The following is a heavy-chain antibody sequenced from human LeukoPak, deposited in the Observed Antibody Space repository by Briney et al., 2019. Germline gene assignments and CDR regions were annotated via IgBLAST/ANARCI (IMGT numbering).Heavy chain of an antibody. D-gene: IGHD1-26*01. CDR1: GGSITSGAYY. V-gene: IGHV4-39*01. J-gene: IGHJ5*02. CDR3: ARHSPILVGTTYNWFDP. CDR2: IYYSAST. Sequence: SETLSLTCTVSGGSITSGAYYWGWIRQPPGKGLEWIGSIYYSASTWYNPSLKSRVIVSVDTSKNQFSLKLSSVTAADTAVYYCARHSPILVGTTYNWFDPWGQGTLVTVSS.